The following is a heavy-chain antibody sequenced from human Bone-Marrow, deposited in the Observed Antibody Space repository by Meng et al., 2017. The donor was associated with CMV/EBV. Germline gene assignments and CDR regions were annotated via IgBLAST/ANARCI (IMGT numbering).Heavy chain of an antibody. CDR3: AKNQGFCSGASCYSMDY. V-gene: IGHV3-23*01. CDR1: GFTFSSFA. D-gene: IGHD2-15*01. Sequence: GESLKISCAASGFTFSSFAMSWVRQGPGKGLEWVSVISGSGGSTYYADSVKGRFTISRDNSKNTLYLQMNNLSAEDTAVYYCAKNQGFCSGASCYSMDYWGQGTLVTVSS. J-gene: IGHJ4*02. CDR2: ISGSGGST.